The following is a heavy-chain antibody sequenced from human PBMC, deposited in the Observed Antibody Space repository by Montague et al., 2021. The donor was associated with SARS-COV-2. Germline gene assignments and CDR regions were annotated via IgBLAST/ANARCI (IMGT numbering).Heavy chain of an antibody. J-gene: IGHJ3*02. CDR1: GFTFSSYE. V-gene: IGHV3-48*03. CDR3: ARESRITMLVVVITSAFDI. Sequence: SLRLSCAASGFTFSSYEMNWVRQAPGKGLEWVSCISSSGGTTFYADSVRGRFTISRGNAKNSLYLQMNSLRAEDTAVYYCARESRITMLVVVITSAFDIWGKGTMVTVSS. CDR2: ISSSGGTT. D-gene: IGHD3-22*01.